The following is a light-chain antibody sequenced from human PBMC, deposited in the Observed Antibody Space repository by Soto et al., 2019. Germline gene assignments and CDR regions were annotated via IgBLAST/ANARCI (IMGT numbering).Light chain of an antibody. Sequence: EIVFTQSPSTLSLSPLERSTLSCWASQSVSSSYLAWYQQKPGLAPRLLIYDASNRATGIPARFSGSGSGTDFTLTISSLEPEDFAVYYCQQRKNWQVTFGQGTRLEIK. J-gene: IGKJ5*01. CDR3: QQRKNWQVT. CDR2: DAS. CDR1: QSVSSSY. V-gene: IGKV3D-20*02.